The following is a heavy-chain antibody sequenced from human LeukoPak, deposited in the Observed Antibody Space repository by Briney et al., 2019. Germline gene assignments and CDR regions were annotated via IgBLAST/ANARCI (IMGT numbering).Heavy chain of an antibody. J-gene: IGHJ3*02. CDR2: IIPIFGIA. CDR3: ARDWNHGEDAFDI. D-gene: IGHD1-14*01. V-gene: IGHV1-69*04. CDR1: GGTFSSYA. Sequence: GSSVTVSCKASGGTFSSYAISWVRQAPGQGLEWMGRIIPIFGIANYAQKFQGRVTITADKSTSTAYMELSSLRSEDTAVYYCARDWNHGEDAFDIWGQGTMVTVSS.